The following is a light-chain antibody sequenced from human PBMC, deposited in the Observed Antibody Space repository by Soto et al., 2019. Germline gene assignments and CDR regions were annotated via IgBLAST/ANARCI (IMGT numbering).Light chain of an antibody. CDR1: QSVRST. J-gene: IGKJ4*01. Sequence: EIVMTQSPATLSVSPGERATLSCRASQSVRSTLAWYQQKPGQAPRLLIYGASTRDTGIPARFSGSGSGTEFTRTVTNLQSEDFALYYCQQYNNWPLTFGGGTKVEIK. CDR3: QQYNNWPLT. CDR2: GAS. V-gene: IGKV3-15*01.